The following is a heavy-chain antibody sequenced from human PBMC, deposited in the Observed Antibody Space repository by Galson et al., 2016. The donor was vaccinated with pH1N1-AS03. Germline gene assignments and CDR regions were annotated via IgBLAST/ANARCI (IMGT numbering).Heavy chain of an antibody. CDR2: ISNSGNDK. V-gene: IGHV3-30*18. Sequence: SLRLSCAASGFTFSNFGMHWVRQSPGKGLEWVAVISNSGNDKYYADSGKGRFTISRDNSKSTVYLQLNSLGAEDTAVYYCAKTNFGGVIVSGRMSLDYWGQGTLVTVSS. CDR3: AKTNFGGVIVSGRMSLDY. D-gene: IGHD3-16*02. J-gene: IGHJ4*02. CDR1: GFTFSNFG.